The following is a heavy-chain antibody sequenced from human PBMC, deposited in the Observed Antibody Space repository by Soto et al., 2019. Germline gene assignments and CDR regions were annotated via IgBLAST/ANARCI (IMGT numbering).Heavy chain of an antibody. CDR1: GGTFSSYA. V-gene: IGHV1-69*13. CDR2: IIPIFGTA. D-gene: IGHD3-3*01. J-gene: IGHJ6*02. Sequence: ASVKVSGKASGGTFSSYAISWVRQAPGQGLEWMGGIIPIFGTANYAQKFQGRVTITADESTSTAYMELSSLRSEDTAVYYCASSTIFGVVDGYGMDVWGQGTTV. CDR3: ASSTIFGVVDGYGMDV.